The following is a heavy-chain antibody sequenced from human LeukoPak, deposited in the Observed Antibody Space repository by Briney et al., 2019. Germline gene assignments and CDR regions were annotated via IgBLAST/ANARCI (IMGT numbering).Heavy chain of an antibody. CDR3: ARDFSYGSGSYYYYGMDV. D-gene: IGHD3-10*01. CDR2: IWYDGSNK. Sequence: GGSLRLSCAASGFTFSSYGMHWVRQAPGKGLEWVAVIWYDGSNKYYADSVKGRFTSSRDNSKNTLYLQMNSLRAGDTAVYYCARDFSYGSGSYYYYGMDVWGKGTTVTVSS. J-gene: IGHJ6*04. V-gene: IGHV3-33*01. CDR1: GFTFSSYG.